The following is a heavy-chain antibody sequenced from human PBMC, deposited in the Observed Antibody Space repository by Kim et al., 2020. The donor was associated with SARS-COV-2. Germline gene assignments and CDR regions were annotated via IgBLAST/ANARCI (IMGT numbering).Heavy chain of an antibody. D-gene: IGHD3-9*01. Sequence: GGSLRLSCAASGFPFNNAWMSWVRQAPGRGLEWVGRIKTKTDGDTTDYAAPLKGRFTISRDDSRNTLYLQMNGLRTEDTAVYYCATDPYYDISTGYPYYFRYWGQGALVAVSS. CDR3: ATDPYYDISTGYPYYFRY. J-gene: IGHJ4*02. V-gene: IGHV3-15*01. CDR1: GFPFNNAW. CDR2: IKTKTDGDTT.